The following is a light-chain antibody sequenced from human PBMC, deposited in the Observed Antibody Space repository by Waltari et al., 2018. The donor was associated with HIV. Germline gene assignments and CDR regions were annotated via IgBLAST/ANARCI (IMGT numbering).Light chain of an antibody. V-gene: IGKV3-20*01. J-gene: IGKJ2*01. CDR2: GAS. Sequence: DIVLTQSPVTLSLTPGERATLSCRASQSVSSSYLAWYQQKPCQAPRLLIYGASNRATGIPDRFSGSGSGTDFTLTISRLEPEDFAVYYCQQYSSSPRTFGQGTKLEIK. CDR3: QQYSSSPRT. CDR1: QSVSSSY.